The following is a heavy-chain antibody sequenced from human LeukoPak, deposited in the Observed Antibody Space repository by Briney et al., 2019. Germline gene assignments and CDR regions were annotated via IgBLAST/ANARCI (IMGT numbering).Heavy chain of an antibody. Sequence: GGSLRLSCAASGFTFSNFAMSWVRQAPGKGLEWVSAMSSVTYYADSVRGRFTISRDDSKSTLFLQMNSLRAEDTAVYYCAKAFFSGSGGNHKHFDSWGQGTLVTVSS. D-gene: IGHD3-10*01. J-gene: IGHJ4*02. CDR2: MSSVT. CDR1: GFTFSNFA. V-gene: IGHV3-23*01. CDR3: AKAFFSGSGGNHKHFDS.